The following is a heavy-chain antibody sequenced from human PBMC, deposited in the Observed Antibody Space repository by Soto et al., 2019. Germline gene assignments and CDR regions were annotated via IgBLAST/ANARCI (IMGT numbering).Heavy chain of an antibody. V-gene: IGHV3-43*01. CDR2: ISWDGGST. Sequence: EVQLVESGGVVVQPGGSLRLSCAASGFTFDDYTMHWVRQAPGKGLEWVSLISWDGGSTYYADSVKGRFTISRDNSKNSLYLQMNSLRTEDTALYYCAKDTRGDSGYDWGWFDYWGQGTLVTVSS. J-gene: IGHJ4*02. CDR1: GFTFDDYT. CDR3: AKDTRGDSGYDWGWFDY. D-gene: IGHD5-12*01.